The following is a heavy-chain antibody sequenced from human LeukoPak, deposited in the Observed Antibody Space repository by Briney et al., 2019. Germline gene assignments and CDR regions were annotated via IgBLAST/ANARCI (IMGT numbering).Heavy chain of an antibody. J-gene: IGHJ3*02. V-gene: IGHV4-30-2*01. Sequence: SETLSLTCTVSGGSISSGGYYWSWIRQPPGKGLEWIGYIYHSGSTYYNPSLKSRVTISVDRSKNQFSLKLSSVTAADTAVYYCARDIVATEMGPDPTFDIWGQGTMVTVSS. CDR2: IYHSGST. CDR3: ARDIVATEMGPDPTFDI. D-gene: IGHD5-12*01. CDR1: GGSISSGGYY.